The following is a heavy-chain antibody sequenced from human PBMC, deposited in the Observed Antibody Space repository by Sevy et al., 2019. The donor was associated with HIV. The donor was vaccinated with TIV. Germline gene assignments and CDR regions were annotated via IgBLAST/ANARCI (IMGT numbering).Heavy chain of an antibody. V-gene: IGHV3-15*01. D-gene: IGHD3-10*01. CDR1: GFTFSNAW. J-gene: IGHJ4*02. CDR2: IKSKTDGGTT. CDR3: TTDQDVTMVRGVIYYFDY. Sequence: GGSLRLSCAASGFTFSNAWMSWVRQAPGKGLEWVGRIKSKTDGGTTDYAAPVKGRFTISRDDSKNTLYLQMNSLKTEDSAVYYCTTDQDVTMVRGVIYYFDYWGQGTLVTVSS.